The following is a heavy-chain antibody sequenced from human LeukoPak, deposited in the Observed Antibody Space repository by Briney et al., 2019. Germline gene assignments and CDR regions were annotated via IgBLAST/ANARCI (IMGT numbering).Heavy chain of an antibody. J-gene: IGHJ5*02. CDR2: FYTSGST. V-gene: IGHV4-4*07. Sequence: SETLSLTCTVSGGSISNYYWSWIRQPAGKGLEWIGRFYTSGSTNYNPSLKSRVTMSVDKSKNQFSLKPNSVTAADTAVYYCARDSCSSTSCYNNWFDPWGQGTLVTVSS. CDR1: GGSISNYY. CDR3: ARDSCSSTSCYNNWFDP. D-gene: IGHD2-2*02.